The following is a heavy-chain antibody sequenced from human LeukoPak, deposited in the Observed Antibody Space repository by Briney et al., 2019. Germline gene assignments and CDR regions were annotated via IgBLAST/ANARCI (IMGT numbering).Heavy chain of an antibody. V-gene: IGHV1-18*01. CDR2: ISAYNGNT. CDR1: GYTFTSYG. J-gene: IGHJ4*02. D-gene: IGHD3-16*01. Sequence: ASVKVSCKASGYTFTSYGISWVRQAPGQGLEWMGWISAYNGNTNYAQKLQGRVTMTTDTSTSTAYMEPRSLRSDDTAVYYCARGSIMITFGGVSDYWGQGTLVTVSS. CDR3: ARGSIMITFGGVSDY.